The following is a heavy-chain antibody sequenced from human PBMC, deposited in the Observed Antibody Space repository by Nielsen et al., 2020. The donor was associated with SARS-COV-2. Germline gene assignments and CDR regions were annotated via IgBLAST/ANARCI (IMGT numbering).Heavy chain of an antibody. V-gene: IGHV3-13*04. D-gene: IGHD5-18*01. CDR2: VGTAGDT. CDR1: GFAFSSYD. Sequence: GGSLRLSCAASGFAFSSYDLHWVRQAAGRGLEWVSGVGTAGDTYYADSVRGRFTISRENADNSLYLQMNSLRVGDTAVYYCARLPHGYTYGRYYYYGLDVWGQGTTVTVSS. J-gene: IGHJ6*02. CDR3: ARLPHGYTYGRYYYYGLDV.